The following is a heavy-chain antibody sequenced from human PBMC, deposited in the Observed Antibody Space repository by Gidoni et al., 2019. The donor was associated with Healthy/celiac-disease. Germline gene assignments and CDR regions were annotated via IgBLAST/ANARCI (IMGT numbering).Heavy chain of an antibody. Sequence: EVQLVESGGGLVQPGRSLRLSCTASGFTFGDYAMSWFRQATGKGLEWVGFIRSKAYGGTTEYAASVKGRFTISRDDSKSIAYLQMNSLKTEDTAVYYCTRVSGGHYDFWSGEDYYYGMDVWGQGTTVTVSS. V-gene: IGHV3-49*03. CDR3: TRVSGGHYDFWSGEDYYYGMDV. D-gene: IGHD3-3*01. J-gene: IGHJ6*02. CDR2: IRSKAYGGTT. CDR1: GFTFGDYA.